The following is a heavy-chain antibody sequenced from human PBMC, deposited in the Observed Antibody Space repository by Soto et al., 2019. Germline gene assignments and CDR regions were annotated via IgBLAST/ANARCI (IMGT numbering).Heavy chain of an antibody. J-gene: IGHJ4*02. CDR1: GFTFSSYG. CDR3: AKDRAVSGRWVFGY. Sequence: RLSCAASGFTFSSYGMHWVRQAPGKGLEWVAVISYDGSNKYYADSVKGRFTISRDNSKNTLYLQMNSLRAEDTAVYYCAKDRAVSGRWVFGYWGQGTLVTVSS. CDR2: ISYDGSNK. D-gene: IGHD6-19*01. V-gene: IGHV3-30*18.